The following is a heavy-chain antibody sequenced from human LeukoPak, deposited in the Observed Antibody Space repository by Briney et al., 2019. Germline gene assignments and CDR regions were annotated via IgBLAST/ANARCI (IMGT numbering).Heavy chain of an antibody. CDR1: GYTFTNYY. D-gene: IGHD6-19*01. V-gene: IGHV1-46*01. J-gene: IGHJ4*02. Sequence: ASVKVSCKASGYTFTNYYMHWVRQPPGQGLAWMGVINPSGDSTRYEQKFQDRVTMTRETSTRTVYMELSSLRSEDTAVYYCARGYSSSYRIDYWGQGTLVTVSS. CDR2: INPSGDST. CDR3: ARGYSSSYRIDY.